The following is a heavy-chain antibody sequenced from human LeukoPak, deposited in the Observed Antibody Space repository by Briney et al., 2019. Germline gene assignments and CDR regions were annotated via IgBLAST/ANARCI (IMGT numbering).Heavy chain of an antibody. V-gene: IGHV4-59*01. CDR2: IYYSGST. CDR1: GGSISSYY. Sequence: SETLSLTCTVSGGSISSYYWSWIRQPPGKGLEWIGYIYYSGSTNYNPSLKSRVTISVDTSKNQFSLKLSSVTAADTAVYYCAREVGSSGSYRHPPYYFDYWGQGTLVTVSS. D-gene: IGHD3-10*01. J-gene: IGHJ4*02. CDR3: AREVGSSGSYRHPPYYFDY.